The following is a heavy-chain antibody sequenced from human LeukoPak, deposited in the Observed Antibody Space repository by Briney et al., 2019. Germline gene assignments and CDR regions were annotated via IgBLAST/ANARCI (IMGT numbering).Heavy chain of an antibody. V-gene: IGHV3-21*01. J-gene: IGHJ5*02. CDR1: GFTFSSYS. CDR2: ISSSSSYI. Sequence: GGSLRLSCAASGFTFSSYSMNWVRQAPGKGLEWVSSISSSSSYIYYADSVKGRFTISRDNAKNSLYLQMNSLRAEDTAVYYCARSYCSDGSCYSTGFDPWGQGTLVTVSS. D-gene: IGHD2-15*01. CDR3: ARSYCSDGSCYSTGFDP.